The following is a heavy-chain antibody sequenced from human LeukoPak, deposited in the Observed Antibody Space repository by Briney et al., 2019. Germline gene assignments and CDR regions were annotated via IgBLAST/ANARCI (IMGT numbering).Heavy chain of an antibody. CDR3: ARVTYYYDSSGYSYLEPSDY. J-gene: IGHJ4*02. Sequence: ASVKVSCKASGGTFSSYAISWVRQAPGQGLEWMGGIIPIFGTANYAQKFQGRVTITADESTSTAYMELSSLRSEDTAVYYCARVTYYYDSSGYSYLEPSDYWGQGTLVTVSS. V-gene: IGHV1-69*13. D-gene: IGHD3-22*01. CDR1: GGTFSSYA. CDR2: IIPIFGTA.